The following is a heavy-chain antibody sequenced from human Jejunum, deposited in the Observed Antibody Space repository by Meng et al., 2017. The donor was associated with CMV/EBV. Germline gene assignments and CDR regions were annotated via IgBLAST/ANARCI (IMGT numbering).Heavy chain of an antibody. V-gene: IGHV4-4*02. CDR1: GDSRTNQNC. CDR3: LRGSGCSV. J-gene: IGHJ1*01. CDR2: ITQRGSR. D-gene: IGHD3-10*02. Sequence: PVAGAALMNPAWTLSLTCTVSGDSRTNQNCWAWVRQPAGNVLGWVGDITQRGSRASNPSLKSRARISIDKSKNQFSLKLTSVTAADTAVYHCLRGSGCSVWGQGTLVTVSS.